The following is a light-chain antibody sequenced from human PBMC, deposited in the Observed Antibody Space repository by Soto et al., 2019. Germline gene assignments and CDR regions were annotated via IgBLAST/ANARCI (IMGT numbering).Light chain of an antibody. V-gene: IGKV2-28*01. CDR2: LGS. CDR3: T. Sequence: DIVMTQSPLSLPVTPGEPASISCRSSQSLLHSNGYNYLDWYLQKPGQSPQLLIYLGSNRASGVPDRFSGSGSGTAFTLKISRVEAEDVGVWVYTFGQGTKLEIK. CDR1: QSLLHSNGYNY. J-gene: IGKJ2*01.